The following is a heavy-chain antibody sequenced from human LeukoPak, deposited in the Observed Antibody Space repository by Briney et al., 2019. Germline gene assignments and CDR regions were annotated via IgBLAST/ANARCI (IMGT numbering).Heavy chain of an antibody. CDR1: GFTFSSYA. CDR2: ISYDGSNK. J-gene: IGHJ6*02. Sequence: GRSLRLSCAASGFTFSSYAMHWVRQAPGKGLEWVAVISYDGSNKYYADSVKGRFTISRDNSKNTLYLQMNSLRAEDTAVYYCARVDLGGDYPNGMDVWGQGTTVTVSS. CDR3: ARVDLGGDYPNGMDV. D-gene: IGHD4-17*01. V-gene: IGHV3-30-3*01.